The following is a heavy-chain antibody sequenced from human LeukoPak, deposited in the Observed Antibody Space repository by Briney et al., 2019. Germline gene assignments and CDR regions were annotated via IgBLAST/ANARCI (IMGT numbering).Heavy chain of an antibody. CDR1: GFTFSSYG. CDR2: IWYDGSNK. J-gene: IGHJ6*02. CDR3: ARDQRPQHLVRAISYYYGMDV. Sequence: PGGSLRLSCAASGFTFSSYGMHWVRQAPGKGLEWVAVIWYDGSNKYYADSVKGRFTISRDNSKNTLYLQMNSLRAEDTAVYYCARDQRPQHLVRAISYYYGMDVWGQGTTVTVSS. V-gene: IGHV3-33*01. D-gene: IGHD6-13*01.